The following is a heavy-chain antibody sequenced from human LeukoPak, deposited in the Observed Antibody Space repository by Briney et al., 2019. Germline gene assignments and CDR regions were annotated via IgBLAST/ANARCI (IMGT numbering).Heavy chain of an antibody. J-gene: IGHJ4*02. V-gene: IGHV1-69*05. CDR2: IIPIFGTA. CDR1: GGTFSSYA. Sequence: ASVKVSCEASGGTFSSYAISWVRQAPGQGLEWMGGIIPIFGTANYAQKFQGRVTITTDESTSTAYMELSSLRSEDTAVYYCARCGTPAGIYYFDYWGQGTLVTVSS. CDR3: ARCGTPAGIYYFDY. D-gene: IGHD6-13*01.